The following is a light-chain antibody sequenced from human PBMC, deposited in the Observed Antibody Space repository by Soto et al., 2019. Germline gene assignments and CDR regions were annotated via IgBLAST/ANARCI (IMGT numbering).Light chain of an antibody. CDR1: SSDVGGYNN. V-gene: IGLV2-14*01. CDR2: DVS. Sequence: QSALTQPASVSGSPGQSITISCTGTSSDVGGYNNVSWYQQHPDKAPKLMIYDVSNRPSGVSNRFSGSKSGNTASLTISGLQAEDEADYYCSSYTSSSTDYVFGTGTKLTVL. J-gene: IGLJ1*01. CDR3: SSYTSSSTDYV.